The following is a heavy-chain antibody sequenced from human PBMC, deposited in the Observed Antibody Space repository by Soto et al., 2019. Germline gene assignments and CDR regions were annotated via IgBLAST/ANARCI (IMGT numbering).Heavy chain of an antibody. J-gene: IGHJ4*02. D-gene: IGHD6-6*01. CDR3: ARSDGTARRFAATGYYYDY. CDR2: IYYSGST. CDR1: GGSISNYY. Sequence: SETLSLTCTVSGGSISNYYWSWIRQPPGKGLEWIGYIYYSGSTNYNPSLKSRVTISIDTSKTQFSLKLSSVNAADSAVYYCARSDGTARRFAATGYYYDYSGQGTLVSVSS. V-gene: IGHV4-59*01.